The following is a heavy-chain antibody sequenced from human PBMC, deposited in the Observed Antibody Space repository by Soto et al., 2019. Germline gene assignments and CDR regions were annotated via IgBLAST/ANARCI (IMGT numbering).Heavy chain of an antibody. J-gene: IGHJ4*01. D-gene: IGHD1-1*01. Sequence: SETLSLTCTVSGGSVSGGSYFWSWVRQPPGKGLEWIGYFYYSGSTKYNPSLKSRVTILEDTSKNQFSLKLNSVTAADTAVYYCAREGRMGTFDYWGHGALVTVSS. V-gene: IGHV4-61*01. CDR1: GGSVSGGSYF. CDR2: FYYSGST. CDR3: AREGRMGTFDY.